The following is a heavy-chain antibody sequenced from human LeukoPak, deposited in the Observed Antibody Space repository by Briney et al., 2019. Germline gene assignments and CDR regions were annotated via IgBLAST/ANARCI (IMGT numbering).Heavy chain of an antibody. Sequence: SETLSLTCTVSGGSISSYYWSWIRQPPGKGLEWIGYIYYSGSTNYNPSLKSRVTISVDTSKNQFSLKLSSVTAADTAVYYCARDLPRVGSYWDDYWGQGTLVTVSS. CDR2: IYYSGST. D-gene: IGHD1-26*01. CDR1: GGSISSYY. CDR3: ARDLPRVGSYWDDY. J-gene: IGHJ4*02. V-gene: IGHV4-59*12.